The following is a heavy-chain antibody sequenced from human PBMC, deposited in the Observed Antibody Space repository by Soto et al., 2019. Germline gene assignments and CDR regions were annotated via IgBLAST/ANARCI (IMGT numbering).Heavy chain of an antibody. CDR3: ARDDSGYDILTCYPRYQHDVFDI. CDR1: GYSFTSYG. J-gene: IGHJ3*02. V-gene: IGHV1-18*01. Sequence: QVQLVQSGAEVKKPGASVKVSCNASGYSFTSYGISWLRQAPGQGLEWMGWISAYNGNTNYAQKLQGRVTMTTDTSTSTAYMELRSLRSDDTAVYYCARDDSGYDILTCYPRYQHDVFDIWGQGTMVTVSS. D-gene: IGHD3-9*01. CDR2: ISAYNGNT.